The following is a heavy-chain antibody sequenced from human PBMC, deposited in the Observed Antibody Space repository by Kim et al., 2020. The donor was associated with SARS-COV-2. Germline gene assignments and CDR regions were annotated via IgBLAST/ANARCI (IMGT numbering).Heavy chain of an antibody. CDR2: IYYSGST. CDR1: GGSISSSSYY. CDR3: ARRAYGSGSPAFID. Sequence: SETLSLTCTVSGGSISSSSYYWGWIRQPPGKGLEWIGSIYYSGSTYYNPYLKSRVTISVDTSKNQFSLKLSSVTAADTAVYYCARRAYGSGSPAFIDWGQGTLVTVSS. J-gene: IGHJ4*02. D-gene: IGHD3-10*01. V-gene: IGHV4-39*01.